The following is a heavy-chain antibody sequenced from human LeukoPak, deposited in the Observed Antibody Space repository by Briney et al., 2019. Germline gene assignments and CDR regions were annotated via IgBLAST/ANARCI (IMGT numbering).Heavy chain of an antibody. J-gene: IGHJ6*03. CDR1: GYTFTSYG. V-gene: IGHV1-18*01. CDR3: ARESTVTTPYYYYYYMDV. CDR2: ISAYNGNT. D-gene: IGHD4-11*01. Sequence: ASVKVSCKASGYTFTSYGISWVRQAPGQGLEWMGWISAYNGNTNYAQKLQGKVTMTTDTSTSTAYMELRSLRSDDTAVYYCARESTVTTPYYYYYYMDVWGKGTTVTVSS.